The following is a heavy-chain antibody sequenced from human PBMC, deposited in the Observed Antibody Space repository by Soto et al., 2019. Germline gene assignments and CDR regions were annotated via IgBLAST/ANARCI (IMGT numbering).Heavy chain of an antibody. Sequence: VQLVESGGGVVQPGGSLRLSCAASGFIFSSYGMHWVRQAPGKGLEWVAVISYDGSKKYYEDSVRGRFTISRDNFKNTLFLQMNSLRAEDTVVYYCAKGYIAAAGVLGAFDIWGQGTVVTVSS. CDR3: AKGYIAAAGVLGAFDI. V-gene: IGHV3-30*18. D-gene: IGHD6-13*01. CDR2: ISYDGSKK. CDR1: GFIFSSYG. J-gene: IGHJ3*02.